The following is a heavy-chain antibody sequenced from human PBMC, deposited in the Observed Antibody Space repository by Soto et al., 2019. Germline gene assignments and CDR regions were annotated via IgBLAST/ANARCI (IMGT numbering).Heavy chain of an antibody. CDR1: GFTFSSYD. CDR2: IGTAGDT. V-gene: IGHV3-13*01. D-gene: IGHD1-26*01. J-gene: IGHJ6*02. Sequence: GESLKISCAASGFTFSSYDMHWVRQATGKGLEWVSAIGTAGDTYYPGSVKGRFTISRENAKNSLYLQMNSLRAEDTAVYYCARAYNVDVEWEPFGGMDVWGQGTTVTVSS. CDR3: ARAYNVDVEWEPFGGMDV.